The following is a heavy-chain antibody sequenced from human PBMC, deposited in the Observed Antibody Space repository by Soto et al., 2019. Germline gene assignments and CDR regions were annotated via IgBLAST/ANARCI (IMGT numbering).Heavy chain of an antibody. CDR1: GGSISSRDYY. V-gene: IGHV4-30-4*01. Sequence: SETLSLTCTVSGGSISSRDYYWNWIRQPAGKGLEWIGFIYYSGSTYYNPSLNSRVTISLDTYKSQFSLKVGSVTAADTAVYYWAGDRNSALSGLDVWGQGTTVTVSS. CDR2: IYYSGST. J-gene: IGHJ6*02. CDR3: AGDRNSALSGLDV. D-gene: IGHD1-1*01.